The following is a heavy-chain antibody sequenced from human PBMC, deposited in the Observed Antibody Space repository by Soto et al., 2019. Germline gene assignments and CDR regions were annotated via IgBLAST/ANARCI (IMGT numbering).Heavy chain of an antibody. D-gene: IGHD2-8*01. CDR3: MILPNGHIHSHHMGGMDV. Sequence: GESLKISCKGSGYSFTSYWIGWVRQMPGKGLEWMGIIYPGDSDTRYSPSLQGQITISADRSTSTAYLQWSSLKASDTAMYYCMILPNGHIHSHHMGGMDVCGEGTTVTXSS. J-gene: IGHJ6*04. CDR1: GYSFTSYW. CDR2: IYPGDSDT. V-gene: IGHV5-51*01.